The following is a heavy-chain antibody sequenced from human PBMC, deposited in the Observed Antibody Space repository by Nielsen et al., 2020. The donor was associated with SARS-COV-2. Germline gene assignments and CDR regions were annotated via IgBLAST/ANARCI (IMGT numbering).Heavy chain of an antibody. V-gene: IGHV3-33*01. D-gene: IGHD6-25*01. J-gene: IGHJ4*02. CDR2: IWYDGSEI. Sequence: GESLKISCAASGFTFGSYGMHWVRQAPGKGLEWLAVIWYDGSEIYYADSVNGRFTISRDTSKNTLYLQMNSLRVEDTAVYYCTRAPYSSGDFDFWGQRTLVTVSS. CDR1: GFTFGSYG. CDR3: TRAPYSSGDFDF.